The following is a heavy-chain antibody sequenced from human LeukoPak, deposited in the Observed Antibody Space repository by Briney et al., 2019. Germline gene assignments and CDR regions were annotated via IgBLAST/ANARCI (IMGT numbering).Heavy chain of an antibody. CDR3: ARVRGALGATVPAIFAVNFFDS. J-gene: IGHJ4*02. D-gene: IGHD2-2*02. CDR2: IHHSGTA. CDR1: GRSINNGYF. V-gene: IGHV4-38-2*02. Sequence: PSETLSLTCTVSGRSINNGYFWGWIRQPPGKGLEWIASIHHSGTASYNPSLESRVTISVDTSKNQFSLRLSSVTAADTAVYYCARVRGALGATVPAIFAVNFFDSWGQGTLGTVSS.